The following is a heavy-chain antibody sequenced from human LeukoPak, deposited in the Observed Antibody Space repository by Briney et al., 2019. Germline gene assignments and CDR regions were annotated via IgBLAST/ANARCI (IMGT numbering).Heavy chain of an antibody. CDR2: ISAYNGNT. V-gene: IGHV1-18*01. J-gene: IGHJ4*02. CDR1: GYTFTSYG. CDR3: ARDLPTDLGLVGAAGLHYFDY. D-gene: IGHD1-26*01. Sequence: ASVKVSCKASGYTFTSYGISWVRQAPGQGLEWMGWISAYNGNTNYAQKLQGRVTMTTDTSTSTAYMELRSLRSDDTAVYYCARDLPTDLGLVGAAGLHYFDYWGQGTLVTVSS.